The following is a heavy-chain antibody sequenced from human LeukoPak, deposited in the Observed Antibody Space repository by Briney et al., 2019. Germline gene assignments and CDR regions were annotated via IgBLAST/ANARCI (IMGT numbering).Heavy chain of an antibody. CDR2: ISYDGSNK. V-gene: IGHV3-30*03. CDR3: ATPPNWFDP. Sequence: GGSLRLSCAASGFTFTNYGMHWVRQAPGKGLEWVAVISYDGSNKYYADSVKGRFTISRDNSKNTLYLQMNSLRAEDTAVYYCATPPNWFDPWGQGTLVTVSS. J-gene: IGHJ5*02. CDR1: GFTFTNYG.